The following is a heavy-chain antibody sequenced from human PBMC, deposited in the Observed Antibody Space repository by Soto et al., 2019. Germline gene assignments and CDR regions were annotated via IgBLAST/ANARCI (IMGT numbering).Heavy chain of an antibody. CDR2: INWNSGSI. CDR3: AKAEDGYYTSGIAS. J-gene: IGHJ4*02. D-gene: IGHD3-10*01. Sequence: LRLSCAASGFTFNDCAMHWVRQAPGKGLEWVSGINWNSGSIGYADSVKGRFTISRDNAKNSLYLQMNSLRADDTALYYCAKAEDGYYTSGIASWGQGTLVTVSS. V-gene: IGHV3-9*01. CDR1: GFTFNDCA.